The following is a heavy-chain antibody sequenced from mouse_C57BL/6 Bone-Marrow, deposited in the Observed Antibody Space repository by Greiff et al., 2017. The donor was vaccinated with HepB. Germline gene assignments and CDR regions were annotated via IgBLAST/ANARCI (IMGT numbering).Heavy chain of an antibody. V-gene: IGHV5-2*01. CDR2: INSDGGST. CDR1: EYEFPSHD. J-gene: IGHJ2*01. Sequence: EVQRVESGGGLVQPGESMKLSCESNEYEFPSHDMSWVRKTPEKRLELVAAINSDGGSTYYPDTMERRFIISRDNTKKTLHLQMSSLRSEDTALYYCARALGPGYFDYWGQGTTLTVSS. CDR3: ARALGPGYFDY.